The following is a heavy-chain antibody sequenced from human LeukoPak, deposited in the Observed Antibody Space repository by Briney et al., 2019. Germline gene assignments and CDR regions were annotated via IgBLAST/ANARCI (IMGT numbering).Heavy chain of an antibody. CDR3: AKASSGWYFDY. CDR2: ISDSGGST. Sequence: GGSLRLSCGASGFTFTTHWIHWVRQPPGKGLEWVSAISDSGGSTYYADSVKGRFTISRDNSKNTLYLQMHSLRAEDTAVYYCAKASSGWYFDYWGQGTLVTVSS. D-gene: IGHD6-19*01. V-gene: IGHV3-23*01. CDR1: GFTFTTHW. J-gene: IGHJ4*02.